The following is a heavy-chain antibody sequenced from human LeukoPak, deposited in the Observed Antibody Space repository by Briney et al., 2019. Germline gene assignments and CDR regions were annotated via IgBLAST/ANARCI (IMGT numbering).Heavy chain of an antibody. D-gene: IGHD6-19*01. V-gene: IGHV4-59*08. CDR1: GGSISSYY. Sequence: SETLSLTRTVSGGSISSYYWSWIRQPPGKGLEWIGYIYYSGCTNYNPSLKSRVTISVDTSKNQFSLKLSSVTAADTAVYYCARALLINKVAGKECYLDYWGQGTLVTVSS. J-gene: IGHJ4*02. CDR3: ARALLINKVAGKECYLDY. CDR2: IYYSGCT.